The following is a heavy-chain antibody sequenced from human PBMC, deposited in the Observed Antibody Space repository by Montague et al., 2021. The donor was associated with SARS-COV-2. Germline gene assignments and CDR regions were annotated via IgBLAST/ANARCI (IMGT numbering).Heavy chain of an antibody. V-gene: IGHV4-31*03. Sequence: TLSLTCTVSGDSFTTSGYFWTWIRQHPGKGLEWIGHISYSGSAKYXSCLKSRLTTSVDTSKNQFSLELTSVTAADTAVYYCARLTPVGSTFFFEFWGQGILVTVSS. CDR3: ARLTPVGSTFFFEF. CDR2: ISYSGSA. CDR1: GDSFTTSGYF. J-gene: IGHJ4*02. D-gene: IGHD2/OR15-2a*01.